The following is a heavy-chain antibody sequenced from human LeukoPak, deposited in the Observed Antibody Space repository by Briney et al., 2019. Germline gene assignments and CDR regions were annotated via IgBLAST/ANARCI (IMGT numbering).Heavy chain of an antibody. D-gene: IGHD3-22*01. CDR3: VKGSEGYSDSKSGY. CDR1: GFTFSSYA. Sequence: GGSLRLSCSASGFTFSSYAMHWVRQAPGKGLDYVSTISGNGGSTYYADSVKGRFTISRDNSKNTLYLQMGSLRAEDTAVYYCVKGSEGYSDSKSGYWGQGTLVTVSS. CDR2: ISGNGGST. V-gene: IGHV3-64D*09. J-gene: IGHJ4*02.